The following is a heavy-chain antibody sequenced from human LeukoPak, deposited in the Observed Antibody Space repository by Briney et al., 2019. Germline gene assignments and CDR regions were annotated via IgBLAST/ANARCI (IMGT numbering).Heavy chain of an antibody. D-gene: IGHD3-10*01. V-gene: IGHV4-61*10. Sequence: SETLSLTCTVSGGSISSGTYFWAWIRQPAGKGLEWIGYIHYSGSTKYNPSLKSRVTISVDTSENQFSMTLNSVTAADTAVYYCARATDYGSGSKVYYYYYYMDVWGKGTTVTISS. CDR2: IHYSGST. CDR1: GGSISSGTYF. J-gene: IGHJ6*03. CDR3: ARATDYGSGSKVYYYYYYMDV.